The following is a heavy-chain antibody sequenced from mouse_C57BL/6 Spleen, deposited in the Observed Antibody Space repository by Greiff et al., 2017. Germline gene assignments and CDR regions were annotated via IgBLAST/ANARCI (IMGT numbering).Heavy chain of an antibody. J-gene: IGHJ2*01. CDR1: GYAFSSSW. D-gene: IGHD1-1*01. CDR2: IYPGDGDT. Sequence: QVQLQQSGPELVKPGASVKISCKASGYAFSSSWMNWVKQRPGKGLEWIGRIYPGDGDTNYNGKFKGKATLTADKSSSTAYMQLSSLTSEDSAVYFCARGGYKVVAAYWGQGTPLTVSS. CDR3: ARGGYKVVAAY. V-gene: IGHV1-82*01.